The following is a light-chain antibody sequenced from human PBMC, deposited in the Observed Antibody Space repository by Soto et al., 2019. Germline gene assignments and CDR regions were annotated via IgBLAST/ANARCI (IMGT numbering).Light chain of an antibody. Sequence: QSVLTQPPSASGSPGQSLTISCTGTSSDVGFYNFVSWYQQRPGKAPKLVIYEVTKRPSGVPDRFSGSKSGSTASLTVSGLQADDEADYYCASYAGTKLFVFGSGTTVPVL. V-gene: IGLV2-8*01. J-gene: IGLJ1*01. CDR3: ASYAGTKLFV. CDR2: EVT. CDR1: SSDVGFYNF.